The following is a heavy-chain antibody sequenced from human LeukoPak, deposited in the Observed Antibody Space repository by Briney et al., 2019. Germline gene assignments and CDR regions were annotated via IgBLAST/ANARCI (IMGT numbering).Heavy chain of an antibody. Sequence: SGPALVKPTQTLTLTCTFSGFSLSTSGMCGSWIRQPPGKALEWLARIDWCDDKYYSTSLKTRLTISKDTSKNQVVLTMTNMDPVATATYYCARTSGSRYYFDYWGQGTLVTVSS. D-gene: IGHD1-26*01. CDR1: GFSLSTSGMC. J-gene: IGHJ4*02. CDR2: IDWCDDK. CDR3: ARTSGSRYYFDY. V-gene: IGHV2-70*11.